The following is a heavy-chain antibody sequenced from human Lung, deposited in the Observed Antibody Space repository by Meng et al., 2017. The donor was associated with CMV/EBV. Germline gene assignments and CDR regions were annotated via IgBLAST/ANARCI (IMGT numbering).Heavy chain of an antibody. V-gene: IGHV4-39*01. CDR1: VGSMSSSSTY. D-gene: IGHD1-14*01. CDR2: VVYSGTT. J-gene: IGHJ4*02. Sequence: LQLQESGPGRVEPSEPLSLSCTVSVGSMSSSSTYWAWIRHPPGEGLEWIGSVVYSGTTYYTSSLKSRVSISVDTSKNQFSLKLSSVTAADTAVYYCARHHHSPTFDYWGQGTLVTVSS. CDR3: ARHHHSPTFDY.